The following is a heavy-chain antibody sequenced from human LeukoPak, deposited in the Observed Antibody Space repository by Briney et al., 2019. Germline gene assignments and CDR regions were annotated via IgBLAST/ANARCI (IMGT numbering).Heavy chain of an antibody. J-gene: IGHJ3*02. CDR3: ARVADANWAANAFDI. D-gene: IGHD7-27*01. CDR2: ISAYNGNT. V-gene: IGHV1-18*01. CDR1: GYTFTSYG. Sequence: GASVKVSCKASGYTFTSYGISWVRQAPGQGLEWMGWISAYNGNTNYAQKLQGRVTMTTDTSTSTAYMELRSLRSDDTAVYYCARVADANWAANAFDIWGQGTMVTVSS.